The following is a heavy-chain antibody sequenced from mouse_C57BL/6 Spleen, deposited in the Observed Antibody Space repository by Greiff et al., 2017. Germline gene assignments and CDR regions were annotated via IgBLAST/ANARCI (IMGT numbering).Heavy chain of an antibody. J-gene: IGHJ1*03. V-gene: IGHV1-55*01. CDR3: ARNPLYYCSSYGYFDV. D-gene: IGHD1-1*01. CDR2: IYPGSGST. CDR1: GYTFTSYW. Sequence: QVQLQQPGAELVKPGASVKMSCKASGYTFTSYWITWVKQRPGQGLEWIGDIYPGSGSTNYNDKFKSKATLTVDTSSSTAYRQLSRLTSEDSAVYYCARNPLYYCSSYGYFDVWGTGTTVTVSS.